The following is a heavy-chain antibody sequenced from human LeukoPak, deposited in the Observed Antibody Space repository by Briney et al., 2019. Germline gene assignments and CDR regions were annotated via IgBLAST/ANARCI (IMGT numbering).Heavy chain of an antibody. CDR2: INPNTGDT. CDR3: ARASGTLDY. Sequence: AAVTVSCMPSVYSLTRYYLHWVRQPPGQGLEWMGWINPNTGDTKHGHNFQGRVTMTTDTSISTAYMELNKLTSDDRAVYYCARASGTLDYWGQGHLGPVSS. J-gene: IGHJ4*03. CDR1: VYSLTRYY. D-gene: IGHD1-26*01. V-gene: IGHV1-2*02.